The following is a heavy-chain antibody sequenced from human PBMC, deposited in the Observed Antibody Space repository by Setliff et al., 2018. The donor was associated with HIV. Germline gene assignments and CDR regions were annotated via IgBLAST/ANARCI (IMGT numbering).Heavy chain of an antibody. CDR1: GFTFSRYE. D-gene: IGHD3-10*01. V-gene: IGHV3-48*03. J-gene: IGHJ4*02. Sequence: GGSLRLSCAASGFTFSRYEMNWVRQAPGKGLEWVSYISSSGGTIYYADSVKGRFTISRDNAKNSLFLQMNSLRAEDTAVYYCARDMTYHFGAGSYLSTNQHDYWGQGTLVTVSS. CDR2: ISSSGGTI. CDR3: ARDMTYHFGAGSYLSTNQHDY.